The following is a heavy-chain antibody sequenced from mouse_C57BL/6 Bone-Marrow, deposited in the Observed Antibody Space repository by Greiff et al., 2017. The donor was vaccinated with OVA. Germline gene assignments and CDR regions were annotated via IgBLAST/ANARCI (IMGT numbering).Heavy chain of an antibody. CDR3: ARPSLNAMDY. J-gene: IGHJ4*01. D-gene: IGHD1-3*01. Sequence: QVQLKQPGAELVRPGTSVKLSCKASGYTFTSYWMHWVKQRPGQGLEWIGVIDPSDSYTNYNQKFKGKATLTVDTSSSTAYMQLSSLTSEDSAVYYCARPSLNAMDYWGQGTSVTVSS. CDR1: GYTFTSYW. CDR2: IDPSDSYT. V-gene: IGHV1-59*01.